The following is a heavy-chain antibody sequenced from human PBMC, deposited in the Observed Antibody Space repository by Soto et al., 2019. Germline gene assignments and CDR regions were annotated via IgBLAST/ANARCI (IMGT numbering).Heavy chain of an antibody. Sequence: SETLSLTCTVSGGSIRKYYWSWIRQPPGKGLEWIGEIYHSGSTNYNPSLKSRVTISVDTSKNQFSLKLSSVTAADTAVYYCARGLLADYWGQGTLVTVSS. CDR1: GGSIRKYY. V-gene: IGHV4-59*12. CDR3: ARGLLADY. J-gene: IGHJ4*02. CDR2: IYHSGST. D-gene: IGHD3-22*01.